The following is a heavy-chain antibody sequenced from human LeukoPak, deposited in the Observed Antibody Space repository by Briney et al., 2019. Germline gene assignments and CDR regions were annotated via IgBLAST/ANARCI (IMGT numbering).Heavy chain of an antibody. CDR2: INPNSGGT. D-gene: IGHD6-19*01. V-gene: IGHV1-2*02. CDR3: AREMYSSGWFRSYYYYYGMDV. Sequence: ASVKVSCKASGYTFTGYYMHWVRQAPWQGLEWMGWINPNSGGTNYAQKFHGRGIMTRATSISTAYMELSRLRSDDTAVYYCAREMYSSGWFRSYYYYYGMDVWGQGTTVTVSS. J-gene: IGHJ6*02. CDR1: GYTFTGYY.